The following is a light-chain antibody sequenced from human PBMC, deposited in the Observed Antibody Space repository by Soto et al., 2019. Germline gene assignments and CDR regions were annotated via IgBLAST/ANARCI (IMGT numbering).Light chain of an antibody. CDR3: QQSYSTPRT. J-gene: IGKJ2*01. CDR1: QSISSY. V-gene: IGKV1-39*01. CDR2: AAS. Sequence: DIQMTQSPSSLSASVGDRVTITCRASQSISSYLNWYQQKPGKAPKLLIYAASSLQSGVPSRLSGSGSGTDFTLTISSLQPEDFATYYCQQSYSTPRTFGQVTRLEIK.